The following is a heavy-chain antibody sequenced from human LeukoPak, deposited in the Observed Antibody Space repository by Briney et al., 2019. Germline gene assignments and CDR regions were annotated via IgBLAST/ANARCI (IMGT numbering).Heavy chain of an antibody. CDR1: GGSISSYY. CDR3: ARVDSGSYFWFDY. Sequence: SETLSLTCTVSGGSISSYYWSWIRQPPGKGLEWIGYIYYSGSTNYNPSLKSRVTISVDTSKNQFSLKLSSVTAADTAVYYCARVDSGSYFWFDYWGQRTLVTVSS. V-gene: IGHV4-59*01. CDR2: IYYSGST. D-gene: IGHD1-26*01. J-gene: IGHJ4*02.